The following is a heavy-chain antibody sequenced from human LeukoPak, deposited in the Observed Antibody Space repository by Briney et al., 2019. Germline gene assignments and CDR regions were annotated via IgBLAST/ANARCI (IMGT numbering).Heavy chain of an antibody. D-gene: IGHD1-26*01. Sequence: ASVKVSCKASGGTFSSYAISWVRQAPGQGLEWMGRIIPILGIANYAQKFQGRVTITADKSTSTAYMELSSLRSEDTAVYYCARGGLWEPFDYGGQETLVTVSS. V-gene: IGHV1-69*04. CDR1: GGTFSSYA. J-gene: IGHJ4*02. CDR2: IIPILGIA. CDR3: ARGGLWEPFDY.